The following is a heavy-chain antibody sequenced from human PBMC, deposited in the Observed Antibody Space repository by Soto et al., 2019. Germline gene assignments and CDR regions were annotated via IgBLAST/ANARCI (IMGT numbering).Heavy chain of an antibody. D-gene: IGHD5-12*01. CDR3: AKDQTRYSGYDFPFGA. Sequence: EVQLLESGGGLVQPGGSLRLSCAASGFTFSSYAMSWVRQAPGKGLEWVSAISGSGGSTYYADSVKGRFTISRDNSKNTLYLHMNSLRAEDTAVYYCAKDQTRYSGYDFPFGAWGQGTLVTVSS. V-gene: IGHV3-23*01. CDR2: ISGSGGST. CDR1: GFTFSSYA. J-gene: IGHJ5*02.